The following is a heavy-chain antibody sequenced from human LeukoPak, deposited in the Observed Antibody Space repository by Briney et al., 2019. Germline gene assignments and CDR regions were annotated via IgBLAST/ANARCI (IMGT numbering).Heavy chain of an antibody. D-gene: IGHD4-17*01. J-gene: IGHJ4*02. V-gene: IGHV3-21*01. CDR3: ARDYRPGGYYGDFLDY. Sequence: PGGSLRLSCAASGFSFSDYCFIWVRQAPGKGLEWVSSISSSSSYIYYADSVKGRCTISRDNDKNTVYLHMNSLRADDTAVYYCARDYRPGGYYGDFLDYWGQGTLVTVSS. CDR1: GFSFSDYC. CDR2: ISSSSSYI.